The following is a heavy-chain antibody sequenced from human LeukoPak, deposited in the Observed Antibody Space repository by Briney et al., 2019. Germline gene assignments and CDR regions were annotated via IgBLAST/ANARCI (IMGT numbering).Heavy chain of an antibody. CDR2: IGTSDSTT. D-gene: IGHD4-23*01. CDR1: GFSFSEYE. J-gene: IGHJ4*02. Sequence: GGSLRLSCAASGFSFSEYEMTWVRQAPGKGLEWISFIGTSDSTTHSADSVRGRFTISRDNAKNSLSLQMNSLRVEDTAVYYCARDRGNGGLIDFWGQGTLVTVSS. V-gene: IGHV3-48*03. CDR3: ARDRGNGGLIDF.